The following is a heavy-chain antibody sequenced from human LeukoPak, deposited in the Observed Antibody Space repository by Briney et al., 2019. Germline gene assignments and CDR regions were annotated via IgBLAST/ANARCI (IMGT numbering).Heavy chain of an antibody. D-gene: IGHD2-21*02. V-gene: IGHV4-34*01. CDR2: VDYSGGT. Sequence: SETLSLTCAVYGGSFSGYHWTWIRQSPGNGLEWIGDVDYSGGTNYNPPLKSRVTISVDTSKNQFSLRLTSVTAADTAVYYCVRDRCGGDCYPNWFDPWGQGTLVTVSS. CDR3: VRDRCGGDCYPNWFDP. J-gene: IGHJ5*02. CDR1: GGSFSGYH.